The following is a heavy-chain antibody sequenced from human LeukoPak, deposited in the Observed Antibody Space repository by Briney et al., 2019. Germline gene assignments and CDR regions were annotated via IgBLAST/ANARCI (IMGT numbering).Heavy chain of an antibody. V-gene: IGHV3-7*01. J-gene: IGHJ4*02. D-gene: IGHD5-12*01. CDR2: IKQDGSEK. CDR3: AREENYDSFDY. CDR1: GFTFSNYW. Sequence: GGSLRLSCAASGFTFSNYWMTWVRRAPGKGLEWVANIKQDGSEKYYVDSVKGRFTISRDNAKNSLFLQMNSLRAEDTAVYYCAREENYDSFDYWGQGTLVTVSS.